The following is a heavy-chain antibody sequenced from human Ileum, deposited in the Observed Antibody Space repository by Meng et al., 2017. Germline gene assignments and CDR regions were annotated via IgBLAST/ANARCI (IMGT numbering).Heavy chain of an antibody. D-gene: IGHD4-23*01. J-gene: IGHJ4*02. Sequence: QVHVKESGPGLVRPSGTLSLPCAVPSGSISSNTYWSWVRQPPGKGLEWIGQISHSGSAYYNPSLKSRVTMSVDKSKSQFSLMLTSVTAADTAIYYCARHGGYSQDFWGQGTLVTVSS. CDR1: SGSISSNTY. CDR3: ARHGGYSQDF. CDR2: ISHSGSA. V-gene: IGHV4-4*02.